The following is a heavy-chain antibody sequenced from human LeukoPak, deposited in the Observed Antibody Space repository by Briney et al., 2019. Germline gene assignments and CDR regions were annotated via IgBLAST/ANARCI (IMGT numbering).Heavy chain of an antibody. V-gene: IGHV4-39*07. CDR3: AGEQRRTTHWEDY. CDR2: IYHSGST. D-gene: IGHD1-7*01. Sequence: PSETLSLTCTVSGGSISSSFYYWGWIRQPPGKGLEWIGSIYHSGSTYYNPSLKSRVTISVDTSRNQFSLKLSSVTAADTAVYYCAGEQRRTTHWEDYWGQGTLVTVSS. J-gene: IGHJ4*02. CDR1: GGSISSSFYY.